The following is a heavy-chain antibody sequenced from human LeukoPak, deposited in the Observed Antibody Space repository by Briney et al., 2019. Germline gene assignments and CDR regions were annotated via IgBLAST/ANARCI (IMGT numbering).Heavy chain of an antibody. D-gene: IGHD3-22*01. V-gene: IGHV3-64*01. CDR1: GFTFSSYA. J-gene: IGHJ4*02. Sequence: GGSLRLSCAASGFTFSSYAMHWVRQAPGKGLEYVSAISSNGGSTYYANSVKGRFTISRDKSKNTLYLQMGSLRAEDMAVYYCARVGYDSSGYYGYFDYWGQGTLVTVSS. CDR3: ARVGYDSSGYYGYFDY. CDR2: ISSNGGST.